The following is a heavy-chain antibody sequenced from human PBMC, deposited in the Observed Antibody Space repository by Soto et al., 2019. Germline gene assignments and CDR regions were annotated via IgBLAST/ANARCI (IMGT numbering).Heavy chain of an antibody. Sequence: PSETLSLTCSVSGGSISSYYWSWIRQPPGKGLEWIGYIYYSGSTNYNPSLKSRVTISVDTSKNQFSLKLSSVTAADTAVYYCARSSPGIAVADFDYWGQGTLVTVSS. CDR3: ARSSPGIAVADFDY. J-gene: IGHJ4*02. CDR1: GGSISSYY. CDR2: IYYSGST. D-gene: IGHD6-19*01. V-gene: IGHV4-59*01.